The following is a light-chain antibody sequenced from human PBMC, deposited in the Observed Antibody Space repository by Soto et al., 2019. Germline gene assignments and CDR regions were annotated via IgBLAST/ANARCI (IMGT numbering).Light chain of an antibody. CDR2: GAS. J-gene: IGKJ1*01. CDR1: QSVSSSY. CDR3: QHLGT. Sequence: EIVLTQSPGTLSLSPGERATLSCRASQSVSSSYLAWYQQKPGQGPRLLIYGASSRATGIPDRFSGSGSGTDFTRTISRLEPEDFAVYYCQHLGTFGQGTKVEIK. V-gene: IGKV3-20*01.